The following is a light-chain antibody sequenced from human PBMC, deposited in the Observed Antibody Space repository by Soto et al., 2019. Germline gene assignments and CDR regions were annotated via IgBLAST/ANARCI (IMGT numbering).Light chain of an antibody. Sequence: QSVLTQPASVSGAPGQSITISCTGTRNDVGGYNSVSWFQQHPGKAPNLLIFEVSNRPSGVSHRFSGSKSGNTASLTISGLQAEAEADYYWSSFTSTSTFVFGSGT. CDR3: SSFTSTSTFV. V-gene: IGLV2-14*01. CDR2: EVS. J-gene: IGLJ1*01. CDR1: RNDVGGYNS.